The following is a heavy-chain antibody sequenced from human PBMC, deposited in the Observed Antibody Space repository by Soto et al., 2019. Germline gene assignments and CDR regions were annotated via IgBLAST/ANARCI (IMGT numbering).Heavy chain of an antibody. CDR3: VRASKLLPPSSTWFDP. D-gene: IGHD3-22*01. J-gene: IGHJ5*02. V-gene: IGHV1-18*01. CDR1: GYTFTSYG. CDR2: ISAYNGNT. Sequence: QVQLVQSGAEVKKPGASVKVSCKASGYTFTSYGISWVRQAPGQGLEWMGWISAYNGNTNYAQKLQGRVTMTTDTXTXRAYMELRRLRSDDTAVYYCVRASKLLPPSSTWFDPWGQGTLVTVSS.